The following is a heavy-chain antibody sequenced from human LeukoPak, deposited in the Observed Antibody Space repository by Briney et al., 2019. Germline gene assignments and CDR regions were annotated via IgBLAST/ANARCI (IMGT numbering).Heavy chain of an antibody. V-gene: IGHV4-39*01. CDR3: ARPDYFDTKYYFDY. D-gene: IGHD3-22*01. CDR2: IYYSGTT. CDR1: GRSITTSLYY. Sequence: SETLSLTCTVSGRSITTSLYYWGWIRQPRGKGLEWIGSIYYSGTTYYNPSLRSRVTISIDTSKNQFSLKLRSVTAADTALYYCARPDYFDTKYYFDYRGQGTLVTVSS. J-gene: IGHJ4*02.